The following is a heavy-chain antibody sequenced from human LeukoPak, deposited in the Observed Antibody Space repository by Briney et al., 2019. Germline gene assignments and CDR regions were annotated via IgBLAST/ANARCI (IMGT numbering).Heavy chain of an antibody. J-gene: IGHJ5*02. V-gene: IGHV4-59*12. CDR1: GGSISSYY. Sequence: SETLSLTCTVSGGSISSYYWSWIRQPPGKGLEWIGYIHYSGSTNYNPSLKSRVTISVDTSKNQFSLKLSSVTAADTAVYYCARIGITMVRGVKNWFDPWGQGTLVTVSS. CDR2: IHYSGST. D-gene: IGHD3-10*01. CDR3: ARIGITMVRGVKNWFDP.